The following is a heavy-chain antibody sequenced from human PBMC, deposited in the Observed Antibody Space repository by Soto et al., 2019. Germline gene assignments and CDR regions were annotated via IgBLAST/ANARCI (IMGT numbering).Heavy chain of an antibody. CDR1: GYSFTSYW. V-gene: IGHV5-10-1*01. D-gene: IGHD1-7*01. CDR2: IDPSDSYT. J-gene: IGHJ3*02. Sequence: PGESLKISCKGSGYSFTSYWISWVRQMPGKGLEWMGRIDPSDSYTNYSPSFQGHVTISADKSISTAYLQWSSLKASDTAMYYCARHKEWARLELPRAFDIWGQGTMVTFSS. CDR3: ARHKEWARLELPRAFDI.